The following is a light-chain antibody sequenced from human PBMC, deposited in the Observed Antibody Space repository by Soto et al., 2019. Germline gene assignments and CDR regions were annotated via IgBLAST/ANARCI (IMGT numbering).Light chain of an antibody. J-gene: IGKJ4*01. CDR3: QQRSNWPA. Sequence: EIVLTQSPATLSLSPGERATLSCRASQSVSSYLASYQQKPGQAPRLLIYDASNRATGIPARFSGSGSGTDITITISSLEPEDFAVYYCQQRSNWPAFGGGTKVEIK. V-gene: IGKV3-11*01. CDR1: QSVSSY. CDR2: DAS.